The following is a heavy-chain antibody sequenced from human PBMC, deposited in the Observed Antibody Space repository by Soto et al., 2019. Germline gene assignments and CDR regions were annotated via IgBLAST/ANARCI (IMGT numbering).Heavy chain of an antibody. J-gene: IGHJ4*02. D-gene: IGHD7-27*01. CDR1: GFTFSSYG. V-gene: IGHV3-33*01. CDR2: IWYDGSNK. CDR3: SRVKTGEVAHFDY. Sequence: GGSLRLSCAASGFTFSSYGMHWVRQAPGKGLEGVAVIWYDGSNKYYADSVKGRFTISRDNSKNTLYLQMNSLRAEDTAVYYCSRVKTGEVAHFDYWGQGTLVTVSS.